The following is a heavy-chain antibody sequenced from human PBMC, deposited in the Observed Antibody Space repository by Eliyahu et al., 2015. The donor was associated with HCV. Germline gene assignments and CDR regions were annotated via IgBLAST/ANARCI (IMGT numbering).Heavy chain of an antibody. CDR2: ISSNGGST. CDR3: VKDPGIVVVVAATLFDY. V-gene: IGHV3-64D*06. CDR1: GFTFXSXA. D-gene: IGHD2-15*01. J-gene: IGHJ4*02. Sequence: EVQLVESGGGLVQPGGSLRLSCSASGFTFXSXAMHWVRQAPGKGLEYVSAISSNGGSTYYADSVKGRFTISRDNSKNTLYLQMSSLRAEDTAVYYCVKDPGIVVVVAATLFDYWGQGTLVTVSS.